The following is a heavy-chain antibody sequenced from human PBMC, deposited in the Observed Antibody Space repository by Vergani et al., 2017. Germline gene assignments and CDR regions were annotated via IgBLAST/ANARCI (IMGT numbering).Heavy chain of an antibody. D-gene: IGHD6-13*01. CDR3: ARAAAGNWFDP. CDR2: INPNSGGT. Sequence: QVQLVQSGAEVKKPGASVKVSCKASGYTFTGYYMHWVRQAPGQGLEGMGWINPNSGGTNYAQKFQGRVTITADESTSTAYMGLSSLRSEDTAVYYCARAAAGNWFDPWGQGTLVTVSS. J-gene: IGHJ5*02. CDR1: GYTFTGYY. V-gene: IGHV1-2*02.